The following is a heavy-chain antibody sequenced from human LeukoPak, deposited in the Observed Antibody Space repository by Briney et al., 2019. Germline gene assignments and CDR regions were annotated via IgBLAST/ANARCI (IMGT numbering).Heavy chain of an antibody. Sequence: ASVKVSCKASGYTFTGYYMHWVRQAPGQGLEWMGWINPNSGGTNHAQKFQGGVTMTRDTSISTAYMELSRLRSDDTAVYYCATGDRYGSGSFGGQGTLVTVSS. J-gene: IGHJ4*02. CDR2: INPNSGGT. D-gene: IGHD3-10*01. CDR1: GYTFTGYY. V-gene: IGHV1-2*02. CDR3: ATGDRYGSGSF.